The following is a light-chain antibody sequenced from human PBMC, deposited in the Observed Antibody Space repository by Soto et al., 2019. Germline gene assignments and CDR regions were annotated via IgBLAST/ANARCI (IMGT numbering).Light chain of an antibody. CDR2: DES. V-gene: IGKV3-20*01. J-gene: IGKJ5*01. Sequence: ELLLTRVSGTLSLSPGERATLSWRSSQSVASGHLAWYKQTHGQAPRLLVSDESSRATGIPDRFSGSASGKDFTITISRLENEDSETYYCQQYGTAPITCGNGTRLELK. CDR3: QQYGTAPIT. CDR1: QSVASGH.